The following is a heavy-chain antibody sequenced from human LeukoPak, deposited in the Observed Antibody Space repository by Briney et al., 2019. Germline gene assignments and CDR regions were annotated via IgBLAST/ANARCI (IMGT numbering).Heavy chain of an antibody. CDR2: ISTSSYDI. V-gene: IGHV3-21*01. CDR1: GFTFSSYS. J-gene: IGHJ4*02. D-gene: IGHD4-17*01. Sequence: GGSLRLSCAASGFTFSSYSMNWVRQAPGKGLEWVSSISTSSYDIYYADSVKGRFTISRGNAKNSLYLQMNSLRAEDTAMYYCAKISHDYGDSADYWGQGTLVTVSS. CDR3: AKISHDYGDSADY.